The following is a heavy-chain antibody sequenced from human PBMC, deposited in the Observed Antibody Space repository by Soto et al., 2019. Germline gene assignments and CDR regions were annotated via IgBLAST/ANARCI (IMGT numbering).Heavy chain of an antibody. CDR3: ARDWGRDGCFDY. D-gene: IGHD3-16*01. Sequence: QVQLQESGPGLVKPSQTLSLICTVSGGSISSGGYYWSWIRKHPGKGLEWIGYIYYSVSTYVNPYLKSRVTISVDTSKNQFSLKLTSVTAADTAVYYCARDWGRDGCFDYWGQGTLVTVSS. CDR1: GGSISSGGYY. J-gene: IGHJ4*02. V-gene: IGHV4-31*03. CDR2: IYYSVST.